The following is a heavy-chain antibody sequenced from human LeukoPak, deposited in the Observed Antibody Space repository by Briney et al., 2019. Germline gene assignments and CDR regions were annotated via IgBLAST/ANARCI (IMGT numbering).Heavy chain of an antibody. CDR1: GGSISSSSYY. Sequence: SETLSLTCTVSGGSISSSSYYWGWIRQPPGKGLEWIGKIYNQGATYYNASLKSRVTISVDTSKHQFSLKLSSATASDTAVYYCARQGWFGELLSPLDYWGQGTLVTVSS. CDR3: ARQGWFGELLSPLDY. D-gene: IGHD3-10*01. J-gene: IGHJ4*02. CDR2: IYNQGAT. V-gene: IGHV4-39*01.